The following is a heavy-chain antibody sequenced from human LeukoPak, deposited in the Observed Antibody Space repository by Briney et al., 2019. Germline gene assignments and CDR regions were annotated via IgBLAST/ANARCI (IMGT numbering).Heavy chain of an antibody. V-gene: IGHV3-23*01. CDR3: AKQFLGYKELDI. Sequence: PAGSLRLSCAASGFTFSSYAMSWVRQAPGKGLEWVSAISGSGGSTYYADSVKGRFTISRDNSKNTLYLQMNSLRAEDTAVYYCAKQFLGYKELDIWGQGTMVTVSS. CDR2: ISGSGGST. D-gene: IGHD1-1*01. J-gene: IGHJ3*02. CDR1: GFTFSSYA.